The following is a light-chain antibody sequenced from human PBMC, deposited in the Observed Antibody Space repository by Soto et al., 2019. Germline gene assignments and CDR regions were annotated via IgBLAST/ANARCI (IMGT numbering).Light chain of an antibody. V-gene: IGKV3-11*01. CDR3: HQRSNWPIT. CDR2: DAS. CDR1: QSVSSY. Sequence: EIVLTQSPATLSLSPGERATLSCRASQSVSSYLAWYQQKPGQAPRLLIYDASNRATGIPAKFSGGGSGTDFTLTISRLEPEDFAVYYCHQRSNWPITFGQGTRLEIK. J-gene: IGKJ5*01.